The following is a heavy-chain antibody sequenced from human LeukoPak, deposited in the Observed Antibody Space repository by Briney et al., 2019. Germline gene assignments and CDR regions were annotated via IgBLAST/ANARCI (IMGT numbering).Heavy chain of an antibody. D-gene: IGHD3-16*01. CDR1: GFTFSSYG. Sequence: GGSLRLSCVASGFTFSSYGMNWVRQAPGKGLEWVALISYDGSNKNYADSVKGRFTISRDNSKNTLLLQMSSLRAQDTAVYYCARDRGGFGMDVWGQGTTVTVSS. CDR2: ISYDGSNK. CDR3: ARDRGGFGMDV. V-gene: IGHV3-30*03. J-gene: IGHJ6*02.